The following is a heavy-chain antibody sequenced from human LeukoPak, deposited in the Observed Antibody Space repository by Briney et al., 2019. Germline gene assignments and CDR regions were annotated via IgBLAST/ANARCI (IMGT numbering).Heavy chain of an antibody. CDR1: GFTFSSYW. D-gene: IGHD3-22*01. V-gene: IGHV3-74*01. CDR2: INSDGGST. J-gene: IGHJ4*02. CDR3: ARQYSYDSSGYYPWDY. Sequence: GGSLRLSCAASGFTFSSYWMHWVRQAPGKGLVWVSRINSDGGSTTYADSVKGRFTISRDNAKNTLYLQMNSLRAEDTAIYYCARQYSYDSSGYYPWDYWGQGTLVTVSS.